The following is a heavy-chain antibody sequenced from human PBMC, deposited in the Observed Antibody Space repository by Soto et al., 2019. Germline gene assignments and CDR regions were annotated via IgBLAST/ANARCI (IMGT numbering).Heavy chain of an antibody. Sequence: ASVKVSCKASGYTFTSYGISWVRQAPGQGLEWMGIISPCGGSTNYAQKFQGRVTMTRDTSTSTAYMELSSLRSEDTAVYYCASYSSGWYIYWGQGTLVTVSS. D-gene: IGHD6-19*01. V-gene: IGHV1-18*01. CDR2: ISPCGGST. CDR1: GYTFTSYG. J-gene: IGHJ4*02. CDR3: ASYSSGWYIY.